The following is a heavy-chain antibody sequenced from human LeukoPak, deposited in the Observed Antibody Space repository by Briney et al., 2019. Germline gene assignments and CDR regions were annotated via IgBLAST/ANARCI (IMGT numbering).Heavy chain of an antibody. CDR1: GFTFSSYS. Sequence: GGSLRLSCAASGFTFSSYSMNWVRQAPAKGLEWVAVISYDGSNKYYTDSVKGRVSISRDNSKNTLYLQMNSLRAEDTAVYYCAKDPGYCSGGSCYYFDYWGQGTLVTVSS. D-gene: IGHD2-15*01. V-gene: IGHV3-30*18. CDR2: ISYDGSNK. CDR3: AKDPGYCSGGSCYYFDY. J-gene: IGHJ4*02.